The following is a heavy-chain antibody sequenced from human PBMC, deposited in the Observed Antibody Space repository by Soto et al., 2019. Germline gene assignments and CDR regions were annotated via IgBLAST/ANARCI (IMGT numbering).Heavy chain of an antibody. CDR2: TYYRSKWYN. CDR1: GDSVSSSSVT. D-gene: IGHD1-26*01. J-gene: IGHJ5*01. V-gene: IGHV6-1*01. Sequence: SQTLSLTCAISGDSVSSSSVTWNWIRQSPSRGLEWLGRTYYRSKWYNDYAESVKSRITINPDTSKNQFSLHLNSVTPEDTAVYYCVRLIGNSWLDFWGQGTLVTVSS. CDR3: VRLIGNSWLDF.